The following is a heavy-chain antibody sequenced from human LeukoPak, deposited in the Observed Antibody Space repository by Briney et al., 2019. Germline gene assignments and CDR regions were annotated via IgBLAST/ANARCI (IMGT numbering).Heavy chain of an antibody. D-gene: IGHD1-7*01. Sequence: SETLSLTCTVSDDSINNHFWSWVRQSPGRGLEWIGYIHYSGTTSYNPSLKRRATILLDASNNKFSLKSASVTAADTAVYFCARESGYRDTNYIGTFDFWGQGILITVSS. CDR1: DDSINNHF. CDR2: IHYSGTT. J-gene: IGHJ3*01. CDR3: ARESGYRDTNYIGTFDF. V-gene: IGHV4-59*11.